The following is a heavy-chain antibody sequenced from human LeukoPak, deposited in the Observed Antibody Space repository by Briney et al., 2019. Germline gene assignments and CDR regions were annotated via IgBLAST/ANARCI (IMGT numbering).Heavy chain of an antibody. Sequence: GASVKVSCKASGYTFTGYYMHWVRQAPGQGLEWMGWINPNSGGTNYAQKFQGRVTMTRDTSISTAYMELSRLRSDDTAVYYCARDLDDFFDYGMDVWGQGTTVTVSS. D-gene: IGHD3-3*01. V-gene: IGHV1-2*02. CDR2: INPNSGGT. CDR1: GYTFTGYY. CDR3: ARDLDDFFDYGMDV. J-gene: IGHJ6*02.